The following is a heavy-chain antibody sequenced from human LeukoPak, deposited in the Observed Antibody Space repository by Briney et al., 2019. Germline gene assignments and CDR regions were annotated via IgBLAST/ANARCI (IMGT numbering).Heavy chain of an antibody. Sequence: SETPSLTCSVFGGSITNDNYFWSWIRQYPGKGLEWIGYIYYSGNTYYNPSLKSRVTMSVDTSKNQFSLKVTSMTAADTAVYHCARDVGFCGGGNCYPYNLFDPWGQGTLLTVLS. CDR1: GGSITNDNYF. D-gene: IGHD2-15*01. V-gene: IGHV4-31*03. J-gene: IGHJ5*02. CDR2: IYYSGNT. CDR3: ARDVGFCGGGNCYPYNLFDP.